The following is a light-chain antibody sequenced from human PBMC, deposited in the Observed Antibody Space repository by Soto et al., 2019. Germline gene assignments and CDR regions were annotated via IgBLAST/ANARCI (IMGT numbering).Light chain of an antibody. CDR2: AAS. J-gene: IGKJ3*01. CDR3: QKYGSEFN. V-gene: IGKV3-20*01. CDR1: QSVSSNY. Sequence: EIVLTQSPGTLSLSPGERATLSCRASQSVSSNYLAWYQHKPGQGPRLLIYAASSRATGIPDRFSGSGSGTDFTLTISRLEPEDSALYYCQKYGSEFNFGPGTNVEI.